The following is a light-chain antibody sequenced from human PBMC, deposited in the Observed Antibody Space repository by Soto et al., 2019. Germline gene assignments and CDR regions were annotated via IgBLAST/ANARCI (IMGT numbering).Light chain of an antibody. J-gene: IGKJ1*01. Sequence: IQLTQSPSSLSASVGDRVTITCRASQDIAIYLAWYQQKPGEAPKLLIYAASTLYGGVPSRFSGSGSGTDFALTITSLQAEDFATYYCQEYNGYSRTFGQGTKVEIK. CDR1: QDIAIY. CDR2: AAS. CDR3: QEYNGYSRT. V-gene: IGKV1-9*01.